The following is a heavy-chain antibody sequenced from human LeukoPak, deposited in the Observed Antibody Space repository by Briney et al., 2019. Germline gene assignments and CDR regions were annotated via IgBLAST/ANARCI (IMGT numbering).Heavy chain of an antibody. CDR1: GFIFSSHS. CDR2: ISSSSSTI. CDR3: VRGRAY. J-gene: IGHJ4*02. V-gene: IGHV3-48*01. Sequence: GGSLRLSCAASGFIFSSHSMNWVRQAPGKGLEWVSYISSSSSTIYYADSVKGRFTISRDNAKNSLYLQMNSLRGEDTAVYYCVRGRAYWGQGTLVTVSS.